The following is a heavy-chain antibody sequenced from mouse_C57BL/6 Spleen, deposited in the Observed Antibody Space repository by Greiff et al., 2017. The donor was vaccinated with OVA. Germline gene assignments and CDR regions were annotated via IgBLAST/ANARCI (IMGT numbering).Heavy chain of an antibody. D-gene: IGHD3-2*02. CDR2: IWWDDAK. Sequence: QVTLKESGPGILQPSQTLSLTCSFSGFSLSTFGMGVGWIRQPSGKGLEWLAHIWWDDAKYYNPALKRRLSISKDTSKNQVILKIAKVDTADTATYYCARMMLQTAQVYFDYWGQGTTLTVSS. V-gene: IGHV8-8*01. CDR3: ARMMLQTAQVYFDY. CDR1: GFSLSTFGMG. J-gene: IGHJ2*01.